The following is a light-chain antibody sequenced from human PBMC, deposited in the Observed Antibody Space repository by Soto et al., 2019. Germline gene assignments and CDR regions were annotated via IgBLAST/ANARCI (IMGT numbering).Light chain of an antibody. CDR3: QSYDSSNQGV. CDR2: EDN. CDR1: SGSIASNY. Sequence: NFMLTQPHSVSDSPGKTVTISCTRSSGSIASNYVQWYQQRPGSSPTTVIYEDNQRPSGVPDRFSGSIDSSSNSASLTISGLKTEDEADYYCQSYDSSNQGVFGGGTKVTVL. J-gene: IGLJ3*02. V-gene: IGLV6-57*01.